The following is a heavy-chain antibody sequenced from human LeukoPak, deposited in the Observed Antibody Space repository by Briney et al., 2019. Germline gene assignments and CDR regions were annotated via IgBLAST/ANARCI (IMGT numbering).Heavy chain of an antibody. CDR1: GGSFSGYY. V-gene: IGHV4-34*01. J-gene: IGHJ4*02. CDR2: INHSGSA. CDR3: ASNIAAAGQFDY. Sequence: SETLSLTCAVYGGSFSGYYWSWIRQPPGKGLEWIGEINHSGSANYNPSLQSRVTISVDTSKNQFSLKLSSVTAADTAVYYCASNIAAAGQFDYWGQGTLVTVSS. D-gene: IGHD6-13*01.